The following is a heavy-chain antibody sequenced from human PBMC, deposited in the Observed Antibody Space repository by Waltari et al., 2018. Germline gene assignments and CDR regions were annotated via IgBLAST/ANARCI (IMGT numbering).Heavy chain of an antibody. CDR1: ALPFRSYG. Sequence: QFQLVESGGGVVQPGRSLTLSCAASALPFRSYGLHWVRQAPGKGLEWLALISYDAMTEYYADSVKGRFTVSRDNSKNLAFLQLNSLRPEDTAMYFCANAPSGGRFSVPGIDYWGQGTLVTVSS. D-gene: IGHD2-15*01. CDR2: ISYDAMTE. V-gene: IGHV3-30*18. J-gene: IGHJ4*02. CDR3: ANAPSGGRFSVPGIDY.